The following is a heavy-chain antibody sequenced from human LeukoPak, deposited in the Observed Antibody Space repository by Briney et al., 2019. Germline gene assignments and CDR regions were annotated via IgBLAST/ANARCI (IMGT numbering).Heavy chain of an antibody. CDR2: ISAYNGNT. Sequence: ASVKVSCKASGYTFTIYGISWVRQAPGQGLEWMGWISAYNGNTNYAQKLQGRVTMTTDTSTSTAYMELRSLRSDDTAVYYCARDLSRWSSSSAAGYWGQGTLVTVSS. J-gene: IGHJ4*02. V-gene: IGHV1-18*01. CDR3: ARDLSRWSSSSAAGY. CDR1: GYTFTIYG. D-gene: IGHD6-6*01.